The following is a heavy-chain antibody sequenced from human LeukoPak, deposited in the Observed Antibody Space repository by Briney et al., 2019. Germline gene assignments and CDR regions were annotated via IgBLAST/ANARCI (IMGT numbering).Heavy chain of an antibody. J-gene: IGHJ4*02. CDR1: GYTFTSYY. D-gene: IGHD3-10*01. CDR3: ARDPTPESSMVRGVSFDY. Sequence: ASVKVSCKASGYTFTSYYMHWVRQAPGQGLEWMGIINPSGGSTSYAQKFQGRVTMTRDTSTSTVYMELSSLRSEDTAVYYRARDPTPESSMVRGVSFDYWGQGTLVTVSS. V-gene: IGHV1-46*01. CDR2: INPSGGST.